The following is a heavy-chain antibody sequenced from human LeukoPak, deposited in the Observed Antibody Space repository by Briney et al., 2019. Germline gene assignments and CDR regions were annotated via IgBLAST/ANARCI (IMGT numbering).Heavy chain of an antibody. CDR3: ARDPLPAAMYYFDY. Sequence: GGSLRLSCAASGFTFSSYSMNWVRQAPGKGLEWVSYISSSSSTIYYADSVKGRFTISRDNAKNSLYLQMNSLRAEDTAVYYCARDPLPAAMYYFDYWGQGTLVTVSS. D-gene: IGHD2-2*01. V-gene: IGHV3-48*01. J-gene: IGHJ4*02. CDR2: ISSSSSTI. CDR1: GFTFSSYS.